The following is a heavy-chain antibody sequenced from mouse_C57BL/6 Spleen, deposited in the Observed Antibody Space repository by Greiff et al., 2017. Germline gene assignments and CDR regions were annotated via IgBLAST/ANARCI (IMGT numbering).Heavy chain of an antibody. CDR3: ARRRSSDWYFDV. J-gene: IGHJ1*03. V-gene: IGHV5-15*01. Sequence: EVKLVESGGGLVQPGGSLKLSCAASGFTFSDYGMAWVRQAPRKGPEWVAFISNLAYSIYYADNVTGRFTISRENAKNTRYLEMSSLRSEDTAMYYCARRRSSDWYFDVWGTGTTVTVSS. CDR2: ISNLAYSI. CDR1: GFTFSDYG. D-gene: IGHD1-1*01.